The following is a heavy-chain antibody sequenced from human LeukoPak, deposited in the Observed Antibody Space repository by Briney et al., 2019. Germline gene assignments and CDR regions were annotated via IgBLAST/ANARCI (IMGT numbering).Heavy chain of an antibody. CDR2: IYSAGST. V-gene: IGHV3-66*01. Sequence: GGSLRLSCAASGITVSSNYMTWVRQAPGKGLEWVSFIYSAGSTYYADSVKGRFTISRDNSKNTLFLQMNSLRAEDTAVYYCARATGTTFSYFDSWGQGTLVTVSS. CDR1: GITVSSNY. CDR3: ARATGTTFSYFDS. J-gene: IGHJ4*02. D-gene: IGHD1-7*01.